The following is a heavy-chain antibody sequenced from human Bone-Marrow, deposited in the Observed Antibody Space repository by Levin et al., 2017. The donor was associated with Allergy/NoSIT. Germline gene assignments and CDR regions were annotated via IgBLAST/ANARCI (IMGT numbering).Heavy chain of an antibody. J-gene: IGHJ4*02. D-gene: IGHD4-17*01. CDR2: ISYHESNK. CDR1: GFTFNNYA. V-gene: IGHV3-30*04. Sequence: GGSLRLSCAASGFTFNNYAMHWVRQAPGKGLEWVAVISYHESNKFYADSVKGRFTISRDNSKNTLYLQMNSLRPEDTALYYCARSVTTRDYFDYWGQGTLVTVSS. CDR3: ARSVTTRDYFDY.